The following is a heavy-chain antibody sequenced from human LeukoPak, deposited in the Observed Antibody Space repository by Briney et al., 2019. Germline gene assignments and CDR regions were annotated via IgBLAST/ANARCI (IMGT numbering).Heavy chain of an antibody. V-gene: IGHV4-39*07. J-gene: IGHJ6*02. Sequence: SETLSLTCTVSGGSISGSSYYWGWIRQPPGKGLEWIGSIYYSGSTYYNPSLKSRVTISVDTSKNQFSLKLSSVTAADTAVYYCARDLRTCMDVWGQGTTVTVSS. CDR2: IYYSGST. CDR3: ARDLRTCMDV. D-gene: IGHD2-2*01. CDR1: GGSISGSSYY.